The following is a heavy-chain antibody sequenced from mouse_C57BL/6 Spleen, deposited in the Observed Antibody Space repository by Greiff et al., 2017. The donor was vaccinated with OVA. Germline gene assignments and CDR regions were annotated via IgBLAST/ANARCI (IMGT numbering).Heavy chain of an antibody. D-gene: IGHD2-13*01. CDR2: IYPGSGST. Sequence: QVQLQQPGAELVKPGASVKMSCKASGYTFTSYWITWVKQRPGQGLEWIGDIYPGSGSTNYNEKFKSKATLTVDTSSSTAYMQLSSLTSEDSAVYYCARGGNYGDDAMDYWGQGTSVTVSS. V-gene: IGHV1-55*01. CDR3: ARGGNYGDDAMDY. CDR1: GYTFTSYW. J-gene: IGHJ4*01.